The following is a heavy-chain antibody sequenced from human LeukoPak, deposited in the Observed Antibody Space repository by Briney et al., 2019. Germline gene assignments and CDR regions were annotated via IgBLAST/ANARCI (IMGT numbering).Heavy chain of an antibody. CDR1: GFTFSSYW. CDR3: ARDNIAGIAVPGFDY. J-gene: IGHJ4*02. Sequence: GGSLRLSCAASGFTFSSYWMSWVRQAPGKGLEWVANIKQDGSEKYYVDSVKGRFTISRDNAKNSLYLQMNSLRAEDTAVYYCARDNIAGIAVPGFDYWGQGTLVTVSS. D-gene: IGHD6-19*01. CDR2: IKQDGSEK. V-gene: IGHV3-7*01.